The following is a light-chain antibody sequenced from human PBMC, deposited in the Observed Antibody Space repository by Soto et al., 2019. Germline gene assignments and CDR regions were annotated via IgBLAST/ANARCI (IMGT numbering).Light chain of an antibody. J-gene: IGKJ1*01. Sequence: DIQMTQSPSTMSASVGDRVTITCRASQSIDSWLAWYQQKPGKAPKFLMYKASNLESGVPSRFSGSGSKTEFTLTISSLQPDDFATYYCQHYKSYPWTFGQGTKVEFK. CDR2: KAS. CDR1: QSIDSW. CDR3: QHYKSYPWT. V-gene: IGKV1-5*03.